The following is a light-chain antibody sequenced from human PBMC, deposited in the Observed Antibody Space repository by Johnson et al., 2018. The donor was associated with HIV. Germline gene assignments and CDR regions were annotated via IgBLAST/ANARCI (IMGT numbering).Light chain of an antibody. J-gene: IGLJ1*01. Sequence: QSVLSQPPSVSAAPGQKVTISCSGSSSNIGNNYVSWYQQLPGTAPKLLIYENNKRPSGIPDRFSGSKSGTSATLGITGLQTGDEADYYCGTWDSSLSAAFGTVTKVTVL. CDR1: SSNIGNNY. CDR2: ENN. V-gene: IGLV1-51*02. CDR3: GTWDSSLSAA.